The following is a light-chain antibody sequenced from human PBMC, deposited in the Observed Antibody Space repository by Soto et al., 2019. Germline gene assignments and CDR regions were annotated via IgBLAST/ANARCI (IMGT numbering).Light chain of an antibody. CDR2: HAS. V-gene: IGKV1-5*02. CDR1: QSISNW. J-gene: IGKJ1*01. Sequence: IHIAPVPSTPPAPVGDRVTHICRASQSISNWLAWYQQKPGTAPKLLIYHASSLESGVPSRFSGSGSGTEFTLTISSLQPDDFATYYCQQYNSYSFGQGTKVDIK. CDR3: QQYNSYS.